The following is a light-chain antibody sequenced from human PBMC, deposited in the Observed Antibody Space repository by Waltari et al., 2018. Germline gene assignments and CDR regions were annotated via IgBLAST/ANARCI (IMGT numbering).Light chain of an antibody. CDR1: QDISNY. J-gene: IGKJ1*01. V-gene: IGKV1-33*01. CDR2: DAS. Sequence: DIQMTQSPSSLSASVGDRVTITCQASQDISNYLNWYQQKPGKAPKLRVYDASNLETGVPSRFSGSGTGTDFTFTISSLQPEDIATYFCQHDDDGPRTFGQGTNVEI. CDR3: QHDDDGPRT.